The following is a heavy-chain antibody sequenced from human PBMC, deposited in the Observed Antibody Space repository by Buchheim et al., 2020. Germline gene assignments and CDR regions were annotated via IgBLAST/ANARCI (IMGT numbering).Heavy chain of an antibody. V-gene: IGHV3-33*05. CDR2: MLYDGSNK. CDR1: GFTFSSYG. J-gene: IGHJ6*02. D-gene: IGHD3-16*02. Sequence: QVQLVESGGGVVQPGRSLRLSCAASGFTFSSYGMHWVRQAPGKGLVWVAIMLYDGSNKYYAESVKDRFTIYRDISKKTLYLQMNSLRAEDTAVYYCARDRFADHVWGTYRYMDVWGQGTT. CDR3: ARDRFADHVWGTYRYMDV.